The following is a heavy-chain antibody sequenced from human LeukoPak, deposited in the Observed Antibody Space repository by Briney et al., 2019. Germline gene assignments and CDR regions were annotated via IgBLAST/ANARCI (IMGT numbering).Heavy chain of an antibody. CDR3: ARDEQWLAIDY. V-gene: IGHV3-33*01. J-gene: IGHJ4*02. Sequence: SGGSLRLSCAASGFTFRNHGMHWVRQAPGKGLEWVAVIWYDGSNKYYADSVKGRFTISRDNSKNTRYLQMNSLRAEDTAVYYCARDEQWLAIDYWGQGTLVTVSS. CDR1: GFTFRNHG. D-gene: IGHD6-19*01. CDR2: IWYDGSNK.